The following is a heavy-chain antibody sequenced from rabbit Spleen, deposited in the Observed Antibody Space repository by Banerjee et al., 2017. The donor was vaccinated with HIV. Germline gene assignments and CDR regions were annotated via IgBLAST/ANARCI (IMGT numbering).Heavy chain of an antibody. V-gene: IGHV1S40*01. CDR1: GFSFSSSDW. CDR3: AREKSGIVGYDL. CDR2: IDPVFGTT. D-gene: IGHD6-1*01. J-gene: IGHJ4*01. Sequence: QSLEESGGDLVKPGASLTLTCTASGFSFSSSDWIYWVRQAPGKGLEWIGYIDPVFGTTYYASWATGRFTISKTSSTTVTLQMTSLTAADTATYFCAREKSGIVGYDLWGPGTLVPVS.